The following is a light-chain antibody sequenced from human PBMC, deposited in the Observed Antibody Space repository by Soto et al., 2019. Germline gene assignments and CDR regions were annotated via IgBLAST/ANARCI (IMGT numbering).Light chain of an antibody. CDR1: SSDVGKYDY. J-gene: IGLJ1*01. Sequence: QSVLTQPPSASGSPGQSVTISCTGTSSDVGKYDYVSWFQHHPGKAPKLIIYEVSKRPSGVPDRFSGSKSGSTASLTVSGLQTEDEADYYCQSTTLSASHVFGSGTKVTVL. CDR3: QSTTLSASHV. V-gene: IGLV2-8*01. CDR2: EVS.